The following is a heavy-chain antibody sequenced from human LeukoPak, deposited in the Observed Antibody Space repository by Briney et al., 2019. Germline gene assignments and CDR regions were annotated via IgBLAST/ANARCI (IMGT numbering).Heavy chain of an antibody. CDR3: ARDLGVAAAGTSFDY. CDR1: GYTFIGYY. D-gene: IGHD6-13*01. J-gene: IGHJ4*02. Sequence: ASVKVSCKTSGYTFIGYYMHWVRQAPGQGLEWMGWISAYNGNTNYAQKLQGRVTMTTDTSTSTAYMELRSLRSDDTAVYYCARDLGVAAAGTSFDYWGQGTLVTVSS. V-gene: IGHV1-18*04. CDR2: ISAYNGNT.